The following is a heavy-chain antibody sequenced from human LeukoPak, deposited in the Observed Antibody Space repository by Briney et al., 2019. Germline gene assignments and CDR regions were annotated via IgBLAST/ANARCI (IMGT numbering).Heavy chain of an antibody. D-gene: IGHD6-13*01. V-gene: IGHV3-7*04. J-gene: IGHJ4*02. CDR3: ARDPAAWDY. Sequence: GGSLRLSCAASGFTFRTYWMHWVRQAPGKGLEWVASIKRDGSETYYVDSVKGRFNIFRDNTENSLYLQMSSLRVEDTAVYYCARDPAAWDYWGQGTLVTVSS. CDR2: IKRDGSET. CDR1: GFTFRTYW.